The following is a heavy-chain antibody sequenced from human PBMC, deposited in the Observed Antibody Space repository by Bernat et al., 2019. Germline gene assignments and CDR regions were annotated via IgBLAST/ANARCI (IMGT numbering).Heavy chain of an antibody. CDR2: ISSSSSYI. Sequence: EVQLVESGGGLVKPGGSLRLSCAASGFTFSSYSMNWVRQAPGKGLEWVSSISSSSSYIYYADSVKGRFTISRDNAKNSLYLQMNSLRAEDTAVYYCARESEAVPFSSRLDFWGQGTLVTVSS. V-gene: IGHV3-21*01. CDR1: GFTFSSYS. CDR3: ARESEAVPFSSRLDF. D-gene: IGHD3-3*02. J-gene: IGHJ4*02.